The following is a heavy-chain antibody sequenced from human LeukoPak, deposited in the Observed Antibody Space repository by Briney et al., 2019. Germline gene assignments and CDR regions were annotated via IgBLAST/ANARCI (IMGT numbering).Heavy chain of an antibody. CDR3: ARASITFGGVIVIRAFDY. V-gene: IGHV1-69*13. CDR2: IIPIFGTA. D-gene: IGHD3-16*02. CDR1: GGTFSIYA. J-gene: IGHJ4*02. Sequence: SVNVSCKASGGTFSIYAISWVRQAPGQGLEWMGGIIPIFGTANYAQKFQGRVTITADESTSTAYMELSSLRSEDTAVYYCARASITFGGVIVIRAFDYWGQGTLVTVSS.